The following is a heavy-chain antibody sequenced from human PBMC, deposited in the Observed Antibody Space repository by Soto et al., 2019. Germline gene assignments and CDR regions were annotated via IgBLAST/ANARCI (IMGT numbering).Heavy chain of an antibody. Sequence: EVQLLESGGGLEQPGGSLRLSCAASGFTFGSHDMSWVRQAPGKALEWVSSISVSDPGTYYADSVKGRFTTSRDISKNTLFLQMDSLRAEDTGLYYCTNGTWLDIWGQGTMVTFSS. CDR3: TNGTWLDI. CDR1: GFTFGSHD. D-gene: IGHD6-19*01. CDR2: ISVSDPGT. V-gene: IGHV3-23*01. J-gene: IGHJ3*02.